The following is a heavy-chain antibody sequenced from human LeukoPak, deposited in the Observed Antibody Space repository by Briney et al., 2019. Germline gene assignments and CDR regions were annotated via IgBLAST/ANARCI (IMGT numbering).Heavy chain of an antibody. V-gene: IGHV3-66*01. CDR1: GFTVSSNY. CDR3: ASKILLWFGEPAAGAHFDY. J-gene: IGHJ4*02. Sequence: PGGSLRLSCAASGFTVSSNYMSWVRQAPGKGLEWVSVIYSGGSTYYADSVKGRFTISRDNSKNTLYLQMNSLRAEDTAVYYCASKILLWFGEPAAGAHFDYWGQGTLVTVSS. D-gene: IGHD3-10*01. CDR2: IYSGGST.